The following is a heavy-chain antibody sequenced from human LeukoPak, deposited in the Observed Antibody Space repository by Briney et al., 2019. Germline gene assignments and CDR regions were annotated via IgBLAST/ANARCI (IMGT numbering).Heavy chain of an antibody. CDR1: GFTFSSHA. CDR3: ANFVDTSMGGNDY. J-gene: IGHJ4*02. Sequence: TGGSLRLSCAASGFTFSSHATSWVRQAPGKGLEWVSAISADSYYTYYADSVQGRFTISRDNSKNTLYLQMNSLRAEDTALYYCANFVDTSMGGNDYWGQGTLVTVSS. CDR2: ISADSYYT. D-gene: IGHD5-18*01. V-gene: IGHV3-23*01.